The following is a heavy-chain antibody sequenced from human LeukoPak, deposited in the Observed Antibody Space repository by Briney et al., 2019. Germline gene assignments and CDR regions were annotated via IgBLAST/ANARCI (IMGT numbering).Heavy chain of an antibody. Sequence: SETLSLTCTVSGGSISSSSYCWGWILQPPGKGLEWIGSFYCSGSTYYNPSLKSRVTMSVDTSKNQFSLKLSSVTAADTAVYYCARQRSPVNILHYFDSWGQGTLVTVSS. V-gene: IGHV4-39*01. CDR3: ARQRSPVNILHYFDS. CDR1: GGSISSSSYC. CDR2: FYCSGST. D-gene: IGHD2/OR15-2a*01. J-gene: IGHJ4*02.